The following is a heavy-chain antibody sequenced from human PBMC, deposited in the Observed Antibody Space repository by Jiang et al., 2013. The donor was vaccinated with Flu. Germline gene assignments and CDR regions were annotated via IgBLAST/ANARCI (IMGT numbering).Heavy chain of an antibody. V-gene: IGHV4-31*03. CDR3: ARGRITIFGVVSSPYGMDV. D-gene: IGHD3-3*01. CDR2: IYYSGST. J-gene: IGHJ6*02. Sequence: LLKPSQTLSLTCTVSGGSISSGGYYWSWIRQHPGKGLEWIGYIYYSGSTYYNPSLKSRVTISVDTSKNQFSLKLSSVTAADTAVYYCARGRITIFGVVSSPYGMDVWGQGTTVTVSS. CDR1: GGSISSGGYY.